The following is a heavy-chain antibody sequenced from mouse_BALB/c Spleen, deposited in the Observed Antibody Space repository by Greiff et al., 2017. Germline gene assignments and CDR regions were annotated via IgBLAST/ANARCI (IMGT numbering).Heavy chain of an antibody. CDR2: ISSGGST. CDR1: GFTFSSYA. CDR3: ARSEYGNHEGYAMDY. D-gene: IGHD2-10*02. J-gene: IGHJ4*01. Sequence: EVKLVESGGGLVKPGGSLKLSCAASGFTFSSYAMSWVRQTPEKRLEWVASISSGGSTYYPDSVKGRFTISRDNARNILYLQMSSLRSEDTAMYYCARSEYGNHEGYAMDYWGQGTSVTVSA. V-gene: IGHV5-6-5*01.